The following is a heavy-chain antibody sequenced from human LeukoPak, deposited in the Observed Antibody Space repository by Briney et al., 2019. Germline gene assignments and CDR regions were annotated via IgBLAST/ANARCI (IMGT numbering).Heavy chain of an antibody. CDR1: GGTFSNYA. CDR2: LIPMFATP. CDR3: ARADWGPRFFDA. V-gene: IGHV1-69*13. J-gene: IGHJ4*02. D-gene: IGHD7-27*01. Sequence: SVKVSCKASGGTFSNYAINWVRQAPGQGLEWMGGLIPMFATPHYAQNFQGRLSTTADEPMTSAYMELSSLRSDDTAVYYCARADWGPRFFDAWGQGTLVTVSA.